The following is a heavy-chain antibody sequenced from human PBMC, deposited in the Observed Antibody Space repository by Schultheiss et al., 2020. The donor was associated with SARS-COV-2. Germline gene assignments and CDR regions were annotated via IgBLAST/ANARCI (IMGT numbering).Heavy chain of an antibody. J-gene: IGHJ6*02. CDR1: EFTFRDYF. CDR3: ARESLTYYDFLLSYYYYYGMDV. V-gene: IGHV3-7*01. CDR2: IKQDGSEK. D-gene: IGHD3-3*01. Sequence: GGSLRLSCAASEFTFRDYFMTWIRRAPGKGLEWVANIKQDGSEKYYVDSVKGRFTISRDNAKNSLYLQMNSLRAEDTAVYYCARESLTYYDFLLSYYYYYGMDVWGQGTTVTVSS.